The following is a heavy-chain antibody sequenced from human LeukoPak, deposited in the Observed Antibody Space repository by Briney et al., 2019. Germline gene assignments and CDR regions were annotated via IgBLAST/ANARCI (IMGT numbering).Heavy chain of an antibody. CDR2: IHYSGST. V-gene: IGHV4-4*02. CDR3: ARRRITMVRGVITGYFDY. J-gene: IGHJ4*02. D-gene: IGHD3-10*01. Sequence: NPSETLSLTCAVSGVSISSNNWWSWVRQSPGKGLEWIGEIHYSGSTYYNPSLKSRVTISVDTSKNQFSLKLSSVTAADTAVYYCARRRITMVRGVITGYFDYWGQGTLVTVSS. CDR1: GVSISSNNW.